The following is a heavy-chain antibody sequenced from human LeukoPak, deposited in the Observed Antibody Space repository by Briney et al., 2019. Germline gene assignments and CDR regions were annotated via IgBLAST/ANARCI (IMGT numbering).Heavy chain of an antibody. CDR2: ISSNGDST. V-gene: IGHV3-64*01. CDR1: GFTFNNYA. J-gene: IGHJ4*02. D-gene: IGHD2-2*01. CDR3: RCTSDY. Sequence: GGSLRLSCTASGFTFNNYAMHWVRQAPGKGLEYVSAISSNGDSTYYANSVKGRFTISRDNSKNTLFLQMGSLRAEDMAVYYCRCTSDYWGQGTLVTVSS.